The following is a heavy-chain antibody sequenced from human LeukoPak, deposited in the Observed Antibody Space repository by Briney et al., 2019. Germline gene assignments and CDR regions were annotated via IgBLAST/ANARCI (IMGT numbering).Heavy chain of an antibody. V-gene: IGHV1-69*04. J-gene: IGHJ5*02. CDR3: ARDPEYSSSLSFPWSDP. Sequence: SVKVSCKASGGTFSSYAISWVRQAPGQGLEWMGRIIPILGIATYAQKFQGRVTITADKSTSTAYMELSSLRSEDTAVYYCARDPEYSSSLSFPWSDPWGQGTLVTVSS. D-gene: IGHD6-13*01. CDR2: IIPILGIA. CDR1: GGTFSSYA.